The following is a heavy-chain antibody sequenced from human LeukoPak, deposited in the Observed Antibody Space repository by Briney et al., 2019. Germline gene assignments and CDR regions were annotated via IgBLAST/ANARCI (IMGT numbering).Heavy chain of an antibody. J-gene: IGHJ6*03. V-gene: IGHV3-7*01. CDR1: GFTFSSYW. CDR2: IKQDGSEK. D-gene: IGHD6-6*01. CDR3: ARAGIAARRYYYYYYMDA. Sequence: GGSLRLSCAASGFTFSSYWMSWVRQAPGKGLEWVANIKQDGSEKYYVDSVKVRFTISRDNAENSLYLQMNSLRAEDTAVYYCARAGIAARRYYYYYYMDAWGKGTTVTVSS.